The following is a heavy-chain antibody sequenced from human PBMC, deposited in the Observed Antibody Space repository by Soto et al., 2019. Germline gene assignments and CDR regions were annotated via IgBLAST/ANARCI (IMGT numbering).Heavy chain of an antibody. V-gene: IGHV3-72*01. CDR2: TRNKANSYAT. CDR1: GFTFGDYY. D-gene: IGHD1-7*01. Sequence: EVQLVESGGGLAQPGGSLRLSGAASGFTFGDYYMDWVRQVPGKGLEWIGRTRNKANSYATEYVASVKGRVTISSDDSKVSMYLKMMTQKIEDAAVSYCSRDAGGNYDHCGQGSLFIVYS. J-gene: IGHJ5*02. CDR3: SRDAGGNYDH.